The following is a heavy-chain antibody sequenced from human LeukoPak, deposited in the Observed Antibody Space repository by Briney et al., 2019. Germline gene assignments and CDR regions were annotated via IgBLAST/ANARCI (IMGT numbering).Heavy chain of an antibody. Sequence: ASVKVSCKASGYTFTSYDINWVREATGHRLKWMGWMNHNSGNTGYAQKFQCRVTMTRNTSISTAYMELSSLRSEDTAVYYCARAPPMRYFAWLLSGRGNLYYFDYWGQGTLVTVSS. CDR1: GYTFTSYD. CDR2: MNHNSGNT. CDR3: ARAPPMRYFAWLLSGRGNLYYFDY. D-gene: IGHD3-9*01. J-gene: IGHJ4*02. V-gene: IGHV1-8*01.